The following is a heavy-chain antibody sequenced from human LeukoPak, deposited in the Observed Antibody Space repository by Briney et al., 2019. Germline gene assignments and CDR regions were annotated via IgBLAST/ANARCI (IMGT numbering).Heavy chain of an antibody. D-gene: IGHD2-2*01. J-gene: IGHJ4*02. CDR1: GYTFTGYY. V-gene: IGHV1-2*02. Sequence: ASVKVSCKASGYTFTGYYMHWVRQAPGQGLEWMGWINPNSGGTNYAQKFQGRVTMTRDTSISTAYMELSRLRSDDTAVYYCARVLSPSTYCSSTSCYVQGRVALDYWGQGTLVTVSS. CDR2: INPNSGGT. CDR3: ARVLSPSTYCSSTSCYVQGRVALDY.